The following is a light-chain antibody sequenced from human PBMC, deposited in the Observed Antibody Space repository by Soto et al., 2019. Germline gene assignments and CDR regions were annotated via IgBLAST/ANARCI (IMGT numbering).Light chain of an antibody. CDR2: EVS. Sequence: QSVLTQPASVSGSPGQSITISCTGTSSDVGGYKYVSWYQQHPGKAPKLMLYEVSSRPSGVSNRFSGSKSGNTASLTIYGLQAEDEADYCCSSYTSSNTYVFGTGTKLTVL. J-gene: IGLJ1*01. CDR1: SSDVGGYKY. CDR3: SSYTSSNTYV. V-gene: IGLV2-14*01.